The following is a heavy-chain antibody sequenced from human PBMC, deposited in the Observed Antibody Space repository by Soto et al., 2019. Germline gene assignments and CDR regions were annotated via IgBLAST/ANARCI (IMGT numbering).Heavy chain of an antibody. CDR2: ISYDGSNK. J-gene: IGHJ6*02. CDR1: GFTFSSYA. V-gene: IGHV3-30-3*01. D-gene: IGHD2-15*01. CDR3: ARNIVVVAAKWRTYYYGMDV. Sequence: PGGSLRLSCAASGFTFSSYAMHWVRQAPGKGLEWVAVISYDGSNKYYADSVKGRFTISRDNSKNTLYLQMNSLRAEDTAVYYCARNIVVVAAKWRTYYYGMDVWGQGTTVTVSS.